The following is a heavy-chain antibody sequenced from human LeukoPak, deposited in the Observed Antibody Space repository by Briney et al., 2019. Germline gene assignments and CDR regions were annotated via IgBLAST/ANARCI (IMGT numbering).Heavy chain of an antibody. D-gene: IGHD3-10*01. CDR1: GGSITSGGYS. CDR3: ARGLRWVYYGSGIDY. V-gene: IGHV4-30-2*01. Sequence: SETLSLTCAVSGGSITSGGYSWSWIRQPPGTGLEWIGYIYHSGSTNYNPSLKSRVTISVDTSKNQFSLKLSSVTAADTAVYYCARGLRWVYYGSGIDYWGQGTLVTVSS. J-gene: IGHJ4*02. CDR2: IYHSGST.